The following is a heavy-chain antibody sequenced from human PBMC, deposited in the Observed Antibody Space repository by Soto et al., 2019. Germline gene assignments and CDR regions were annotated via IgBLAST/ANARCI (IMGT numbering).Heavy chain of an antibody. Sequence: QVQLVQSGAEVKKPGASVKVSCKASGYTFTSYAMHWVRQAPGQRLEWMGWINAGNGNTKYSQKFQGRVTITRDTSASTAYMELSSLRSEDTAVYYCARGSRGSVEYYDFWSGYHDLFDNWGQGTLVTVSS. CDR1: GYTFTSYA. D-gene: IGHD3-3*01. CDR3: ARGSRGSVEYYDFWSGYHDLFDN. V-gene: IGHV1-3*01. J-gene: IGHJ4*02. CDR2: INAGNGNT.